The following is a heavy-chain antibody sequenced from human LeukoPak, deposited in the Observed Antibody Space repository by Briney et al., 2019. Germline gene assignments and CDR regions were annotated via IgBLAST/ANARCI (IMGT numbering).Heavy chain of an antibody. CDR2: FDPEDGET. V-gene: IGHV1-24*01. CDR1: GHTLTELS. Sequence: GASVKVSCKVSGHTLTELSMHWVRQAPGKGLEWMGGFDPEDGETIYAQKFQGRVTMTEDTSTDTAYMELSSLRSEDTAVYYCAPRDALPAASRYNWFDPWGQGTLVTVSS. J-gene: IGHJ5*02. D-gene: IGHD2-2*01. CDR3: APRDALPAASRYNWFDP.